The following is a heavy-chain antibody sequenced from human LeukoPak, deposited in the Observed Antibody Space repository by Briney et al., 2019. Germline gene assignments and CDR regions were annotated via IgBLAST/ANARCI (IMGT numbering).Heavy chain of an antibody. D-gene: IGHD2-15*01. J-gene: IGHJ3*02. Sequence: PGGSLRLSCAASGFTFSSFAMQWLRQAPGKGLGWVAVMSDDGIKTYYVESVKGRFTISSDNSLNPLYLQLNSLRSEDTAVYYCARGHGGIVVVVRDASYIWGQGKMVIVSS. CDR2: MSDDGIKT. V-gene: IGHV3-30-3*01. CDR3: ARGHGGIVVVVRDASYI. CDR1: GFTFSSFA.